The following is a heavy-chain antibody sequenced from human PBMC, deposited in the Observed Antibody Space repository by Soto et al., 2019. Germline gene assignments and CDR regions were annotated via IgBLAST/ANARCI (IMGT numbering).Heavy chain of an antibody. Sequence: QVQLVQSGAEVKKPGASVKVSCKASGYTFSGYYMHWVRQAPGQGLEWMGWINPNSGGRKYAQKFQDRVTVTRDTSISTACMELRRLRSDDSAVYYCARAYNSGCDNWGQGTLVTVSS. CDR1: GYTFSGYY. D-gene: IGHD6-19*01. CDR3: ARAYNSGCDN. J-gene: IGHJ4*02. V-gene: IGHV1-2*02. CDR2: INPNSGGR.